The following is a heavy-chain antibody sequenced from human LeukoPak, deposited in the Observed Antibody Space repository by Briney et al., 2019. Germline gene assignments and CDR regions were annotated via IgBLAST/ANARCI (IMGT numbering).Heavy chain of an antibody. Sequence: GRSLRLSCAASGFTFSSYGMHWVRQAPGKGLEWVAVISYDGSNKYYADSVKGRFTISRDNSKNTLYLQMNSLRAEDTAVYYCAKDLESGSYSHYYYGMDVWGQGTTVTVSS. J-gene: IGHJ6*02. CDR1: GFTFSSYG. V-gene: IGHV3-30*18. D-gene: IGHD1-26*01. CDR2: ISYDGSNK. CDR3: AKDLESGSYSHYYYGMDV.